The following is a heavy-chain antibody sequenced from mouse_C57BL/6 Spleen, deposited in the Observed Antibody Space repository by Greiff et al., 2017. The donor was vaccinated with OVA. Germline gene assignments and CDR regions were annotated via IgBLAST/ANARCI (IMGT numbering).Heavy chain of an antibody. V-gene: IGHV5-6*01. D-gene: IGHD4-1*01. Sequence: EVQVVESGGDLVKPGGSLKLSCAASGFTFSSYGMSWVRQTPDKRLEWVATISSGGSYTYYPDSVKGRFTISRDNAKNTLYLQMSSLKSEDTAMYYCARRGGTNAMDYWGQGTSVTVSS. CDR1: GFTFSSYG. J-gene: IGHJ4*01. CDR3: ARRGGTNAMDY. CDR2: ISSGGSYT.